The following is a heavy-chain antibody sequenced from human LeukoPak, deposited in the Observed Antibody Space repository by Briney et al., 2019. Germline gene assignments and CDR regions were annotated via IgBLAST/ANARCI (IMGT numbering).Heavy chain of an antibody. J-gene: IGHJ5*02. CDR3: ARARSSSYGKNWFDP. CDR2: IIPIFGTA. CDR1: GGTFSSYA. V-gene: IGHV1-69*05. D-gene: IGHD6-6*01. Sequence: SVKVSCKASGGTFSSYAISWVRQAPGQGLEWMGGIIPIFGTANYAQKFQGRVTITTDESTSTAYMELSSLRSDDTAVYYCARARSSSYGKNWFDPWGQGTLVTVSS.